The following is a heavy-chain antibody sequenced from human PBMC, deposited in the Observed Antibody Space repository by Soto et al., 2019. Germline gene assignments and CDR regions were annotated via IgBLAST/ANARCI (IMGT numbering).Heavy chain of an antibody. Sequence: QVQLQESGPGLVKPSETLSLTCTVSGGSISSYYWSWIRQPPGKGLEWIGYIYYSGSTNYNPSLKRRVTISVYTSKNQFSLKLSSVTAADTAVYYCARVRWTVAGPGHFDYWGQGTLVTVSS. CDR2: IYYSGST. D-gene: IGHD6-19*01. V-gene: IGHV4-59*01. CDR3: ARVRWTVAGPGHFDY. J-gene: IGHJ4*02. CDR1: GGSISSYY.